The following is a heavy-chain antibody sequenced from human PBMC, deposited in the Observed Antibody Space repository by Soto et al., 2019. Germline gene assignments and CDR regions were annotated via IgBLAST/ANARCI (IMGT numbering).Heavy chain of an antibody. V-gene: IGHV1-18*01. CDR1: GYTFTSYG. J-gene: IGHJ5*02. CDR3: ARSTKWIQLWLGDNWFDP. D-gene: IGHD5-18*01. CDR2: ISAYNGNT. Sequence: ASVKVSCKASGYTFTSYGISWVRQAPGQGLEWMGWISAYNGNTNYAQKLQGRVTMTTDTSSSTAYMELRSLRSDATAVYYCARSTKWIQLWLGDNWFDPWGQGTLVTVSS.